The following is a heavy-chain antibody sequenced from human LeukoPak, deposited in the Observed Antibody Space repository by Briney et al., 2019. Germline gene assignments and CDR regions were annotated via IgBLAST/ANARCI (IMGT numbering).Heavy chain of an antibody. V-gene: IGHV4-34*01. Sequence: SETLSLTCAVYGGSFSGYYWSWIRQPPGKGLEWIGEINHSGSTNYNPSLKSRVTISVDTSKNQFSLKLSPVTAADTAVYYCARGRSGYYYYYYYMDVWGKGTTVTVSS. CDR1: GGSFSGYY. J-gene: IGHJ6*03. CDR3: ARGRSGYYYYYYYMDV. D-gene: IGHD3-22*01. CDR2: INHSGST.